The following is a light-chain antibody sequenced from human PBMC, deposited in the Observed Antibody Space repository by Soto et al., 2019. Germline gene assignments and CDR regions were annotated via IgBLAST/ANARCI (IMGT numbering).Light chain of an antibody. Sequence: QSALTQPASVSGSPGQSITISCTGTSSDVGNYNYVSWYQQHPAKAPKLMIFEVSNRPSGISSRFSGSKSGNTASLTISGLQAADEADYYCSSYTSSSNYVFGTGTKVTVL. V-gene: IGLV2-14*01. CDR2: EVS. CDR1: SSDVGNYNY. J-gene: IGLJ1*01. CDR3: SSYTSSSNYV.